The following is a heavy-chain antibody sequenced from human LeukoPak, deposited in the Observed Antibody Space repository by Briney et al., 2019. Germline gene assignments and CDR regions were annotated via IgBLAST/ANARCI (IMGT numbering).Heavy chain of an antibody. CDR1: GFTFSSYG. J-gene: IGHJ4*02. Sequence: GGSLRLSCATSGFTFSSYGMHWVRQAPGKGLEWVAVIWYDGSNKYYADSVKGRFTISRDNSKNTLYLQMNSLRAEDTAVSYCAAGDSGLSYWGQGTLVTVSS. CDR2: IWYDGSNK. D-gene: IGHD5-12*01. V-gene: IGHV3-33*01. CDR3: AAGDSGLSY.